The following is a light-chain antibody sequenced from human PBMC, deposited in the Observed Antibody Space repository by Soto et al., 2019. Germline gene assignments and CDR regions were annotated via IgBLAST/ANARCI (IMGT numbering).Light chain of an antibody. CDR1: SSDVGGYNY. V-gene: IGLV2-8*01. CDR2: EVS. CDR3: SSYAGSNNLMV. Sequence: QSVLTQPPSASGSPGQSVTISCTGTSSDVGGYNYVSWYQQHPGKAPKLMIYEVSKRPSGVPDRFSGSKSGNTASLSVSGLQAEDEADADCSSYAGSNNLMVFGGGTKLTVL. J-gene: IGLJ2*01.